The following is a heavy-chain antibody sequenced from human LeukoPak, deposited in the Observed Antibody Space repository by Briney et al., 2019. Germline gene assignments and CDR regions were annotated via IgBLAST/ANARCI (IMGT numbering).Heavy chain of an antibody. CDR1: GFTFSTYS. CDR3: ARNDYASSSGYDF. V-gene: IGHV3-21*01. Sequence: GGSLRLSCAASGFTFSTYSMNWVRQAPGKGLEWVSSISSASDHIYYADSVKGRFTISRDNAKNSLYLQMDSLRAEDTAVFFCARNDYASSSGYDFWGQGTLVTVSS. CDR2: ISSASDHI. J-gene: IGHJ4*02. D-gene: IGHD6-6*01.